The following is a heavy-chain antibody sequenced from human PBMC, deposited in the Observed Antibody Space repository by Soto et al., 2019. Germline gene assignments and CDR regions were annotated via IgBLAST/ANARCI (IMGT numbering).Heavy chain of an antibody. CDR3: ARLINYSDGAVDY. V-gene: IGHV4-39*01. Sequence: QLQLQESGPGLVKPSESLSLTCTVSGGSISRNNYYWGGIRQPPGKGVEWIGSIYYSGSTQYKPSPKRRVSISFVPPKHQLSLTLGSVTAADRAMYYCARLINYSDGAVDYWAQGPLVTVSS. J-gene: IGHJ4*02. D-gene: IGHD5-18*01. CDR1: GGSISRNNYY. CDR2: IYYSGST.